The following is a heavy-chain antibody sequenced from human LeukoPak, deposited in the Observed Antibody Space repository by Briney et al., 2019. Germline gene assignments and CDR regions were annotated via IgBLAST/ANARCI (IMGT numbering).Heavy chain of an antibody. CDR3: ARGGLKQLVRRDWFDP. V-gene: IGHV1-2*02. Sequence: ASVKVSCKASGYTFTGYYMHWVRQAPGQGLEWMGWINPNSGGTNYAQKFQGRVTMTRNTSISTAYMELSSLRSEDTAVYYCARGGLKQLVRRDWFDPWGQGTLVTVSS. J-gene: IGHJ5*02. CDR2: INPNSGGT. CDR1: GYTFTGYY. D-gene: IGHD6-6*01.